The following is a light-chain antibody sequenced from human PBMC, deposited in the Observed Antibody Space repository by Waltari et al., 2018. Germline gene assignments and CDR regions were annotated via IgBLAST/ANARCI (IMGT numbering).Light chain of an antibody. Sequence: EIVLTQSPGPLSLSPGERATLPCRASQSVSNYLAWYQQKSGQTPRLLNSDASKRGAGIPGRFSGGGSGTNFTLTISSLEPGDCAVYYCQQRRNWPLTFGGGTKVEIK. CDR3: QQRRNWPLT. V-gene: IGKV3-11*01. CDR1: QSVSNY. J-gene: IGKJ4*01. CDR2: DAS.